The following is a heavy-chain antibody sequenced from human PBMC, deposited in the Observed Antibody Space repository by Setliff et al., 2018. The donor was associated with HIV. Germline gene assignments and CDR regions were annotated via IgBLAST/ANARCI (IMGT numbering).Heavy chain of an antibody. CDR1: GGSFSDYF. Sequence: PSETLSLTCAVYGGSFSDYFWTWIRQPPGRGLEWIGEINHNGSTNYNPSLKSRVTILVDRSKNQFSLKLTAVTAADTAVYYCASAWTDFGDKNDVFDIWGQGTMVTVS. CDR2: INHNGST. V-gene: IGHV4-34*01. D-gene: IGHD4-17*01. CDR3: ASAWTDFGDKNDVFDI. J-gene: IGHJ3*02.